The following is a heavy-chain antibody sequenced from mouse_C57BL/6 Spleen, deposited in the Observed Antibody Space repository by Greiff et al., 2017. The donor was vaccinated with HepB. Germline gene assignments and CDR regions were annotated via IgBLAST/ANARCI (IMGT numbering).Heavy chain of an antibody. Sequence: EVQLVESGGGLVKPGGSLKLSCAASGFTFSSYAMSWVRQTPEKRLEWVATISDGGSYTYYPDNVKGRFTISRDNAKNNLYLQMSHLKSEDTAMYYCAREGEFYAMDYWGQGTSVTVSS. CDR2: ISDGGSYT. CDR1: GFTFSSYA. CDR3: AREGEFYAMDY. J-gene: IGHJ4*01. V-gene: IGHV5-4*01.